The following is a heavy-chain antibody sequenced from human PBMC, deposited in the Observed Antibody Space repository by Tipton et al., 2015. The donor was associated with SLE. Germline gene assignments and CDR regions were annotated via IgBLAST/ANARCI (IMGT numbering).Heavy chain of an antibody. D-gene: IGHD3-9*01. CDR2: IRYDGSNK. CDR3: AKDFNPDILTGHFDY. J-gene: IGHJ4*02. CDR1: GFTFSSYA. Sequence: SLRLSCAASGFTFSSYAMNWVRQAPGKGLEWVAFIRYDGSNKYYADSVKGRFTISRDNSKNTLYLQMNSLRAEDTAVYYCAKDFNPDILTGHFDYWGQGTLVTVSS. V-gene: IGHV3-30*02.